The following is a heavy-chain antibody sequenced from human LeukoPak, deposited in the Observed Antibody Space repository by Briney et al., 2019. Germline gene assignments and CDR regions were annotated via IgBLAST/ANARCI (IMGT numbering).Heavy chain of an antibody. CDR2: INHSEST. J-gene: IGHJ4*02. D-gene: IGHD2-21*02. Sequence: SETMSLTSAVDGGSFSGYYWSWIRQPPGKGLEWIGEINHSESTNYNPSLKSGITISVATSKNQFSLQLSSLTAADTAVYYCARRVSSPGGMVTAIWNYWGQGTLVTVSS. CDR3: ARRVSSPGGMVTAIWNY. V-gene: IGHV4-34*01. CDR1: GGSFSGYY.